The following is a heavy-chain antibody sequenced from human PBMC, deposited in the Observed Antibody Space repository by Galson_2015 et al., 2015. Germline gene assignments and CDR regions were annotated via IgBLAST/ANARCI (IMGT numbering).Heavy chain of an antibody. J-gene: IGHJ6*02. D-gene: IGHD6-13*01. CDR3: ARQVGSSWYCGMDV. Sequence: SVKVSCKASGYTFTGYYMHWVRQAPGQGLEWMGRINPNSGGTNYAQKFQGRVTMTRDTSISTAYMELSRLRSDDTAVYYCARQVGSSWYCGMDVWGQGTTVTVSS. V-gene: IGHV1-2*06. CDR1: GYTFTGYY. CDR2: INPNSGGT.